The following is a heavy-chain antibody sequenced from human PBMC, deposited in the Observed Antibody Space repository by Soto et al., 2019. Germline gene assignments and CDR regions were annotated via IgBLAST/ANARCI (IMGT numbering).Heavy chain of an antibody. D-gene: IGHD3-16*01. J-gene: IGHJ4*02. Sequence: SETLSLTCAVSGGSISSGGYSWSWIRQPPGKGLEWIGYIYHSGSTYYNPSLKSRVTISVDRSKNQFSLKLSSVTAADTAVYYCARALYYDYPTLGYWGQGTLVTVSS. CDR2: IYHSGST. CDR1: GGSISSGGYS. V-gene: IGHV4-30-2*01. CDR3: ARALYYDYPTLGY.